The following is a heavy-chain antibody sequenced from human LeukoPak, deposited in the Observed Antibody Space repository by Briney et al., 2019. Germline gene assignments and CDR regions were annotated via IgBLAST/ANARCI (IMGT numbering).Heavy chain of an antibody. CDR1: GFTFSSYW. D-gene: IGHD5-18*01. Sequence: GGSLRLSCAASGFTFSSYWMSWVRQAPGKGLEWVADIKKDGSEKYYVDSVKGRFTISRDNAKKSLYLQMNSLRAEDTAVYYCARHLSGVTGYTYGRGIDYWGQGTLVTVSS. CDR3: ARHLSGVTGYTYGRGIDY. CDR2: IKKDGSEK. V-gene: IGHV3-7*01. J-gene: IGHJ4*02.